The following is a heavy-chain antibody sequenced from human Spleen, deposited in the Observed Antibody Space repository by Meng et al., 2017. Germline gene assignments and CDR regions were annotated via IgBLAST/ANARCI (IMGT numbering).Heavy chain of an antibody. CDR3: ARSTTAIDY. V-gene: IGHV4-4*02. CDR2: IYHRGST. Sequence: VQLPPSRPGLVHPSATTSLPFPVSGCSISSSYWWSCVRQPPGKGLEWIGEIYHRGSTNYNPSLKSRVTISVDKSKNQFSLKLSSVTAADTAVYYCARSTTAIDYWGQGTLVTVSS. J-gene: IGHJ4*02. D-gene: IGHD4-17*01. CDR1: GCSISSSYW.